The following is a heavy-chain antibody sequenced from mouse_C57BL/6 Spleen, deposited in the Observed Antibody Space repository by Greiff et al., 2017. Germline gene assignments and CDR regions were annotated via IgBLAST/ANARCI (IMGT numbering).Heavy chain of an antibody. CDR3: ANGNFYFDY. V-gene: IGHV1-61*01. J-gene: IGHJ2*01. Sequence: QVQLQQPGADLVRPGSSLKLSCKASGYTFTSYWMDWVKQRPGQGLEWIGNIYPSDSETHYNQKFKDKVTLTVDKASSTAYMQLSSLTSEDSAVYYCANGNFYFDYWGQGTTLTVSS. D-gene: IGHD2-1*01. CDR2: IYPSDSET. CDR1: GYTFTSYW.